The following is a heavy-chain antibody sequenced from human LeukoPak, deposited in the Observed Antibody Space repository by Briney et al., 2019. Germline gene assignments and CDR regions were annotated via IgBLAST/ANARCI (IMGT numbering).Heavy chain of an antibody. CDR2: ISASGISR. D-gene: IGHD3-16*01. Sequence: GGSLRLSCAASGFTFSSYAMSWVRQAPGKGLEWVSGISASGISRYYADSFRGRFTISGDTSKNTLYLQMNSLSAEDTALYYCAKDFEAEPSYAFDHWGQGILVTVFS. CDR3: AKDFEAEPSYAFDH. J-gene: IGHJ4*02. CDR1: GFTFSSYA. V-gene: IGHV3-23*01.